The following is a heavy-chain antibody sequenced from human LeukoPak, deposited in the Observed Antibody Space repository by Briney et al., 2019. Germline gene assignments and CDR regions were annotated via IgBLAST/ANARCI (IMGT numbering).Heavy chain of an antibody. CDR3: ARQGGRFGELPTD. CDR1: GGSISSYY. V-gene: IGHV4-39*01. CDR2: IYYSGST. Sequence: KASETLSLTCTVSGGSISSYYWGWIRQPPGKGLEWIGSIYYSGSTYYNPSLKSRVTISVDTSKNQFSLKLSSVTAADTAVHYCARQGGRFGELPTDWGQGTLVTVSS. D-gene: IGHD3-10*01. J-gene: IGHJ4*02.